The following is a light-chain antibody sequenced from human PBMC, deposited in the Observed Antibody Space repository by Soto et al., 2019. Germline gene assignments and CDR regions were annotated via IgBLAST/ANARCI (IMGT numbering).Light chain of an antibody. CDR3: SSHTASTTRI. J-gene: IGLJ1*01. V-gene: IGLV2-14*01. CDR2: EVT. CDR1: SSDVGGYNH. Sequence: QSALTQPASVSGSPGQSITISCTGTSSDVGGYNHVSWYQHHPGKAPKRIIYEVTKRPSGVSNRFSGSKSGDTASLTISGLQAEVEADYYCSSHTASTTRIFGTGTKLTVL.